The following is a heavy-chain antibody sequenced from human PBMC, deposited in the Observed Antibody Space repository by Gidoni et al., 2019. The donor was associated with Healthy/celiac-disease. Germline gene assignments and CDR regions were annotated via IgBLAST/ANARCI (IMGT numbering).Heavy chain of an antibody. D-gene: IGHD5-18*01. CDR1: GYSFTSYW. V-gene: IGHV5-51*01. Sequence: EVQLVQSGAAVNKPGESLKISCQGSGYSFTSYWLGWVRQMPGKGLEWMGIIYPGDADTRYSPSFQGQATISADKSISTAYLQWSSLKASDTAMYYCARLGGNEMDTIRYWGQGTLVTVSS. CDR2: IYPGDADT. J-gene: IGHJ4*02. CDR3: ARLGGNEMDTIRY.